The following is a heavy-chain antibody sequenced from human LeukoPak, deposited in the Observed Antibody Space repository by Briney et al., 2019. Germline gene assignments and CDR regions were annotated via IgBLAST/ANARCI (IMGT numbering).Heavy chain of an antibody. D-gene: IGHD6-19*01. CDR3: AREVDASDSSGRRWIAP. CDR2: TYYRSTWYN. V-gene: IGHV6-1*01. CDR1: GDSVSSNSAA. Sequence: SQTLSLTCAISGDSVSSNSAAWNWIRQSPSRGLEWLGRTYYRSTWYNDSAVAVKSRITTNPDTSKNQSSLPLNSVTREDTAVYYCAREVDASDSSGRRWIAPGGEGTRVTVPS. J-gene: IGHJ5*02.